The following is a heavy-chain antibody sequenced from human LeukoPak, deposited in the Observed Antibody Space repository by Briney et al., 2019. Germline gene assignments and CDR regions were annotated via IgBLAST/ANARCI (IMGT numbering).Heavy chain of an antibody. Sequence: PGGSLRLSCAASGFTFSSYGMHWVRQAPGKGLEWVAVIWYDGSNKYYADSVKGRFTISRDNSKNTLYLQMNSLRAEDTAVYYCARDGGYSSGWYPADFDYWGQGTLVTVSS. V-gene: IGHV3-33*08. CDR2: IWYDGSNK. D-gene: IGHD6-19*01. CDR3: ARDGGYSSGWYPADFDY. J-gene: IGHJ4*02. CDR1: GFTFSSYG.